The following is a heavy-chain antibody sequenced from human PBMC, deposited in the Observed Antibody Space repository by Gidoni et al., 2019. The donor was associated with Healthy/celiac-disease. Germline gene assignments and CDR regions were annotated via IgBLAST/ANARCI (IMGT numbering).Heavy chain of an antibody. Sequence: EVQLLESGGGLVQPGGSLRLSCAASGFTFSSYAMSWVHQAPGKGLEWVSAISGSGGSTYYADSVKGRFTISRDNSKNTLYLQINSLRAEDTAVYYCAKASSGWYGNYFDYWGQGTLVTVSS. J-gene: IGHJ4*02. CDR3: AKASSGWYGNYFDY. CDR2: ISGSGGST. CDR1: GFTFSSYA. V-gene: IGHV3-23*01. D-gene: IGHD6-19*01.